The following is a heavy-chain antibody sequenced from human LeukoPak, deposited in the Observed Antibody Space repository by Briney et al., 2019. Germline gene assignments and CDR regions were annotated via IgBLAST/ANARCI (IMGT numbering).Heavy chain of an antibody. Sequence: GRSLRLSCATSGFTFSTYGIHWVRQAPGMGLEWVAAIWPDGSYKYYADSVKGRFTISRDNSKNTVYLQMNTLRDEDTAVYYCARAVGPFDYWGQGTLVTVSS. CDR1: GFTFSTYG. CDR3: ARAVGPFDY. CDR2: IWPDGSYK. V-gene: IGHV3-33*01. J-gene: IGHJ4*02. D-gene: IGHD3-16*01.